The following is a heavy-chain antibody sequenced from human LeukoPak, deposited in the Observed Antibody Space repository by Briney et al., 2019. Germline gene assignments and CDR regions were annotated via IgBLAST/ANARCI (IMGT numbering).Heavy chain of an antibody. CDR1: GFTFSDYY. D-gene: IGHD3-3*01. CDR2: ISSSGSTI. V-gene: IGHV3-11*04. CDR3: ARDFWSGSPD. Sequence: PGGSLRLSCAASGFTFSDYYMSWIRQAPGRGLEWVSYISSSGSTIYYADSVKGRFTISRGNAKNSLYLQMNSLRVEDTAVYYCARDFWSGSPDWGQGTLVTVSS. J-gene: IGHJ4*02.